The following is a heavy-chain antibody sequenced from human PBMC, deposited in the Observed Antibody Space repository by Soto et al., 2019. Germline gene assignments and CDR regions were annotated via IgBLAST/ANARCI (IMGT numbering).Heavy chain of an antibody. V-gene: IGHV1-69*02. CDR2: IIPILGIA. J-gene: IGHJ4*02. CDR1: GGTFSSYT. CDR3: ARSQVGAKLPHFDY. D-gene: IGHD1-26*01. Sequence: GASVKVSCKASGGTFSSYTMSWVRQAPGQGLEWMGRIIPILGIANYAQKFQGRVTITADKSTSTAYMELSSLRSEDTAVYYCARSQVGAKLPHFDYWGQGTLVTVSS.